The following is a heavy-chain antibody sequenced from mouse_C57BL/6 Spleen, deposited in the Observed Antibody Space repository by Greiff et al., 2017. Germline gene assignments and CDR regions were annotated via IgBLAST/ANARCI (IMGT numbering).Heavy chain of an antibody. CDR1: GYTFTSYW. CDR2: IDPSDSET. V-gene: IGHV1-52*01. Sequence: QVQLQQPGAELVRPGSSVKLSCKASGYTFTSYWMHWVKQRPIQGLEWIGNIDPSDSETHYNQKFKDKATLTVDKSSSTAYMQLSSLTSEDSAVYYWARKDGSSYGAYWGQGTLVTVSA. CDR3: ARKDGSSYGAY. J-gene: IGHJ3*01. D-gene: IGHD1-1*01.